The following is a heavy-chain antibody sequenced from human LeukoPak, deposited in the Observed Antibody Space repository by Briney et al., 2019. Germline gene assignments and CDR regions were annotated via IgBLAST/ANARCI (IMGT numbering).Heavy chain of an antibody. CDR3: ARDHCAGVDPDAFDI. D-gene: IGHD3-10*01. Sequence: SETLSLTCTVSGGSISSSSYCWGWLRPPPGKGLAWIRSIYYSGSSYDNPSLKSRVTISVDTSKNQSSLKLRSVAAADTAVYYWARDHCAGVDPDAFDIWGQGTMVTVSS. J-gene: IGHJ3*02. CDR2: IYYSGSS. V-gene: IGHV4-39*07. CDR1: GGSISSSSYC.